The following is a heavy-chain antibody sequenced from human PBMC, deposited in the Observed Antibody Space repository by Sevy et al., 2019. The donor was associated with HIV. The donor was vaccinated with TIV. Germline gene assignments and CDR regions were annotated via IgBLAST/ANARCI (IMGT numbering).Heavy chain of an antibody. D-gene: IGHD4-4*01. Sequence: GGSPRLSCAASGFTFSIHTMAWVRQAPGKGLEWVAGISGSGKDTYYADSGKGRITISRDNSKNTLYLQMNSLRAEDTAAYYCAKTYREKYFDSWGLGTLVTVSS. CDR3: AKTYREKYFDS. CDR2: ISGSGKDT. J-gene: IGHJ4*02. CDR1: GFTFSIHT. V-gene: IGHV3-23*01.